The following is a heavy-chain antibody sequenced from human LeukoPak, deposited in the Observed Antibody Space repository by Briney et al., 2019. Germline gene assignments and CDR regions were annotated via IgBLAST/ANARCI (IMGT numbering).Heavy chain of an antibody. D-gene: IGHD1-1*01. CDR3: ARGTRGSDSSFDF. Sequence: SETLSLTCIVSGGSISNYYWSWIRQPPGKGLEWIGDIHSSGSTNYNPSLKSRVTISGDTSKNHFSLKLSSVTAADTAVYYCARGTRGSDSSFDFWGQGTLVTVSS. V-gene: IGHV4-4*09. J-gene: IGHJ4*02. CDR1: GGSISNYY. CDR2: IHSSGST.